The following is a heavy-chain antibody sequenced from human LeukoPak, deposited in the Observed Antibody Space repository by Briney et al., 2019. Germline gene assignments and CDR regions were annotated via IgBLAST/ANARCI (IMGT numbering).Heavy chain of an antibody. J-gene: IGHJ6*02. CDR3: ARSGYYYDSSGYQSLFGYYYYGMDV. CDR1: GYTFTSYA. Sequence: GASVKVSCKASGYTFTSYAMHWVRQAPGQRLEWMGWINAGNGNTKYSQKFQGRVTITRDTSASTAYMELSSLRSEDTAVYYCARSGYYYDSSGYQSLFGYYYYGMDVWGQGTTVTVSS. V-gene: IGHV1-3*01. D-gene: IGHD3-22*01. CDR2: INAGNGNT.